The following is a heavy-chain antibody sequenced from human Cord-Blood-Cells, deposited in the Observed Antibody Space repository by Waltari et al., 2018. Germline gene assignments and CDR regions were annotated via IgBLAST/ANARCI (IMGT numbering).Heavy chain of an antibody. J-gene: IGHJ4*02. Sequence: QLQLQESGPGLVKPSETLSLTCTVSGGSISSSSYYWGWIRQPPGKGLEWIGSIYYSASTYSNPSLKSRVTISVDTSKNQFSLKLSSVTAADTAVYYCASTGYSSWYFDYWGQGTLVTVSS. CDR3: ASTGYSSWYFDY. CDR2: IYYSAST. CDR1: GGSISSSSYY. D-gene: IGHD6-13*01. V-gene: IGHV4-39*01.